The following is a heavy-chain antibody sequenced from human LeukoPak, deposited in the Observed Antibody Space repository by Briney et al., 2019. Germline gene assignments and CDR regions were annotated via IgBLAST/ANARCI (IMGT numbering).Heavy chain of an antibody. CDR2: IWYDGSNK. V-gene: IGHV3-33*06. CDR1: GFTFRIYS. Sequence: GGSLRLSCAASGFTFRIYSMNWVRQAPGKGLEWVAVIWYDGSNKYYADSVKGRFTISRDNSKNTLYLQMNSLRAEDTAVYYCAKAGGYYYDSSAPIKECYFDYWGQGTLVTVSS. D-gene: IGHD3-22*01. J-gene: IGHJ4*02. CDR3: AKAGGYYYDSSAPIKECYFDY.